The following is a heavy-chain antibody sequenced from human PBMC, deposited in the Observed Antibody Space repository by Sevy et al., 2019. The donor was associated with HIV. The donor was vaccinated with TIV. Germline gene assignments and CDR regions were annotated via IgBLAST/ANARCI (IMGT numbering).Heavy chain of an antibody. Sequence: GGSLRLSCAASGFTFSSYSMNWVRQAPGKGLEWVSYISSSSSTIYYADSVKGRFNISRDNAKNSLYLQMNCLRAEDTAVYYCATLGVQGVIDYWGQGTLVTVSS. D-gene: IGHD3-10*01. V-gene: IGHV3-48*01. CDR2: ISSSSSTI. CDR3: ATLGVQGVIDY. J-gene: IGHJ4*02. CDR1: GFTFSSYS.